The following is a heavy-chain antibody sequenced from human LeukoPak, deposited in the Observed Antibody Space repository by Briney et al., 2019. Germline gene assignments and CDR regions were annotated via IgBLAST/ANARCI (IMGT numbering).Heavy chain of an antibody. D-gene: IGHD4-17*01. CDR3: AVGDYYFDY. CDR2: ISSSSSSI. J-gene: IGHJ4*02. CDR1: GFTFSSYS. Sequence: GGSLRLSCAASGFTFSSYSINWVRQAPGKGLEWVSYISSSSSSIYYADSVKGRFTISRDNAKNSLYLQMSSLRDEDTAVYYCAVGDYYFDYWGQGALVTVSS. V-gene: IGHV3-48*02.